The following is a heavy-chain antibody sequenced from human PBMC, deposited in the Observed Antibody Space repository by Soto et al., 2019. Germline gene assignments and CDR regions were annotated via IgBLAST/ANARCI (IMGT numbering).Heavy chain of an antibody. J-gene: IGHJ6*02. CDR3: AKDFEYSSSSHYYYGMDV. Sequence: TGGSLRLSCAASGFTFSSYGMHWVRQAPGKGLEWVAVISYDGSNKYYADSVKGRFTISRDNSKNTLYLQMNSLRAEDTAVYYCAKDFEYSSSSHYYYGMDVWGQGTTVTVSS. CDR1: GFTFSSYG. V-gene: IGHV3-30*18. D-gene: IGHD6-6*01. CDR2: ISYDGSNK.